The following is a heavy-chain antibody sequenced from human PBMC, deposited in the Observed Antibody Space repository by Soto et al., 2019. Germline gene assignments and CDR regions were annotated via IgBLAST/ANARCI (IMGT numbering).Heavy chain of an antibody. CDR3: AKDSGYSYAYYYYGMEV. V-gene: IGHV3-30*18. Sequence: GWSLRLSCAASGFTFSSYGMHLVRQAPGKGLEWVALISYDGSNKYYADSVKGRFTISRDNSKNTLYLQMNSLRAEDTAVYYCAKDSGYSYAYYYYGMEVWGKGTKVTVSS. CDR2: ISYDGSNK. J-gene: IGHJ6*04. CDR1: GFTFSSYG. D-gene: IGHD5-18*01.